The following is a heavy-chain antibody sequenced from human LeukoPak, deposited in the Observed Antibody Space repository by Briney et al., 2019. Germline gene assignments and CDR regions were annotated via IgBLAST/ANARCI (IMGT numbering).Heavy chain of an antibody. D-gene: IGHD5-12*01. J-gene: IGHJ4*02. V-gene: IGHV4-61*05. CDR3: ARRRGYSNKEAFDY. CDR1: GGSISSSSYY. CDR2: IYYSGNS. Sequence: SETLSLTCTVSGGSISSSSYYWGWIRQPPGEGLEWIGYIYYSGNSNYNPSLKSRVTISLDTSKNQFSLRLSSVTAADTAVYYCARRRGYSNKEAFDYWGQGTLVTVSS.